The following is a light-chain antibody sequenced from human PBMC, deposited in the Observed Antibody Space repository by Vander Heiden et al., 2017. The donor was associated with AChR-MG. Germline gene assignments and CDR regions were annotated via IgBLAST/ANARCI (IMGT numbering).Light chain of an antibody. J-gene: IGKJ2*01. CDR1: QDINNY. V-gene: IGKV1-33*01. Sequence: DLQMTQSPSSLSASVGDRVTITCQASQDINNYLNWYHQKPGKAPEVLIYDASNLEPGVPSRFSGSGSGTNFTFAINRLQPEDIATYYCQQYNNLPYTFGQGTKLEIK. CDR3: QQYNNLPYT. CDR2: DAS.